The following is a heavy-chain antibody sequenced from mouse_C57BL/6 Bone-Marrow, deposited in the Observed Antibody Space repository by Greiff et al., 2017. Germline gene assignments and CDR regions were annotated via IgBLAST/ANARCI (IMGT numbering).Heavy chain of an antibody. CDR2: IHPNSGST. V-gene: IGHV1-64*01. D-gene: IGHD4-1*01. J-gene: IGHJ2*01. CDR3: ARSWDAFFDY. Sequence: QVHVKQPGAELVKPGASVKLSCKASGYTFTSYWMHWVKQRPGQGLAWIGMIHPNSGSTNYNEKFKSKATLTVDKSSSTAYMQLSSLTAEDSAVYYCARSWDAFFDYWGQGTTLTVSS. CDR1: GYTFTSYW.